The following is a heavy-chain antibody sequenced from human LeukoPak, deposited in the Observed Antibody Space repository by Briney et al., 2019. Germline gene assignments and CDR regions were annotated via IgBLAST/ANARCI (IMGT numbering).Heavy chain of an antibody. Sequence: GGSLRLSCTASGFSFSRYSMNWVRQAPGKGLEWISYISSDGSTIYYADSVKGRFTISRDNAKNSLYLQMNSLRAEDTAVYYCAREGSGAFDIWGQGTMVTVSS. V-gene: IGHV3-48*04. CDR1: GFSFSRYS. D-gene: IGHD3-10*01. CDR2: ISSDGSTI. CDR3: AREGSGAFDI. J-gene: IGHJ3*02.